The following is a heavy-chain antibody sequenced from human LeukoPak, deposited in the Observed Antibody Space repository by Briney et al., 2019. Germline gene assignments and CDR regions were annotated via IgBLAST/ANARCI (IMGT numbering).Heavy chain of an antibody. CDR2: IYHSGST. J-gene: IGHJ3*02. Sequence: NASETLSLTCTVSGGSISSGGYYWSWIRQPPGKGLEWIGYIYHSGSTYYNPSLKSRVTISVDRSKNQFSLKLSSVTAADTAVYYCARPRTYYYDSSGQAFDIWGQGTMVTVSS. CDR3: ARPRTYYYDSSGQAFDI. CDR1: GGSISSGGYY. V-gene: IGHV4-30-2*01. D-gene: IGHD3-22*01.